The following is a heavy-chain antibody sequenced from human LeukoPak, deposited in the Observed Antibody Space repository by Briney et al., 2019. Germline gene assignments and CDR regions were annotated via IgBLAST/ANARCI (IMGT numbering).Heavy chain of an antibody. D-gene: IGHD3-10*01. J-gene: IGHJ4*02. V-gene: IGHV4-59*12. CDR2: ISDIGSI. CDR1: GGSISSYY. CDR3: ASWDETYGSGSYPVY. Sequence: SETLSLTCTVSGGSISSYYWSWIRQPPGKGLEWIAYISDIGSINYNPSLKSRVTISVDTSKNQFSLKLSSVTAADTAVYYCASWDETYGSGSYPVYWGQGTLVTVSS.